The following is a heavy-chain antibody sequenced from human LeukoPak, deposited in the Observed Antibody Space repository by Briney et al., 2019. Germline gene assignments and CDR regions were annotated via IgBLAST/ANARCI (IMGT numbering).Heavy chain of an antibody. CDR3: ARRDGYQGPFDP. CDR2: IYYSGST. V-gene: IGHV4-31*03. Sequence: SETLSLTCTVSGGSISSGGYYWSWIRQHPGKGLEWIGYIYYSGSTYYNPSLKSRVTISVGTSKNQFSLKLSSVTAADTAVYYCARRDGYQGPFDPWGQGTLVTVSS. CDR1: GGSISSGGYY. J-gene: IGHJ5*02. D-gene: IGHD5-24*01.